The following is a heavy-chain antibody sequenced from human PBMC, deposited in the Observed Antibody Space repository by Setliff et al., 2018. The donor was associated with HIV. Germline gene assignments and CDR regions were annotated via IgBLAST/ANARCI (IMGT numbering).Heavy chain of an antibody. CDR3: ATQRDIVMVPGQGGFDI. CDR2: ISVYNGNT. V-gene: IGHV1-18*01. Sequence: ASVKVSCKASTYTFSCYVINWVRQAPGQGLEWMGRISVYNGNTIYAQKLQGRVIMTTDTSTSTAYMELRSLRSDDTAMYYCATQRDIVMVPGQGGFDIWAQGTMVTVSS. J-gene: IGHJ3*02. D-gene: IGHD2-2*01. CDR1: TYTFSCYV.